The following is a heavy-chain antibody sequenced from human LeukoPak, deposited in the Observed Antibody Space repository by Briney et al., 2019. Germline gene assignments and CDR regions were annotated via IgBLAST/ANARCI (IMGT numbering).Heavy chain of an antibody. CDR2: IRRKTYGGTT. CDR1: GFTFSSYW. CDR3: TRYIVVMGYMDV. Sequence: GGSLRLSCAASGFTFSSYWMSWVRQAPGKGLEWVGFIRRKTYGGTTEYAASVKGRFTISRDDSKSIAYLQMNSLKTEDTAVYYCTRYIVVMGYMDVWGKGTTVTVSS. V-gene: IGHV3-49*04. J-gene: IGHJ6*03. D-gene: IGHD2-8*01.